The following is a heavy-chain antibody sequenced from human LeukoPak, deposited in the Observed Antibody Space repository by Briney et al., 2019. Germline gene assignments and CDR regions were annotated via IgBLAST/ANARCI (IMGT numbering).Heavy chain of an antibody. CDR1: GYTFTGYY. D-gene: IGHD3-3*01. CDR3: ASSAQQLSYYDFWSGYYHVGMDV. CDR2: INPNSGGT. Sequence: ASVKVSFKASGYTFTGYYTHWVRQAPGQGLEWMGWINPNSGGTNYAQKFQGRVTITRDTAISTAYMELSRLRSDDTAVYYCASSAQQLSYYDFWSGYYHVGMDVWGQGTTVTVSS. J-gene: IGHJ6*02. V-gene: IGHV1-2*02.